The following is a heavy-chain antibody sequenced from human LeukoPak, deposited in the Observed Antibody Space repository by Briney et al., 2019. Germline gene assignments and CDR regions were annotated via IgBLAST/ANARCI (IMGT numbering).Heavy chain of an antibody. J-gene: IGHJ4*02. CDR1: GFTFSSYA. CDR2: ISYDGSNK. CDR3: ARGAYYDYVWGSYRSSSYFDY. Sequence: GRSQRLSCAASGFTFSSYAMHWVRQAPGKGLEWVAVISYDGSNKYYADSVKGRFTISRDNSKNTLYLQMNSLRAEDTAVYYCARGAYYDYVWGSYRSSSYFDYWGQGTLVTVSS. D-gene: IGHD3-16*02. V-gene: IGHV3-30-3*01.